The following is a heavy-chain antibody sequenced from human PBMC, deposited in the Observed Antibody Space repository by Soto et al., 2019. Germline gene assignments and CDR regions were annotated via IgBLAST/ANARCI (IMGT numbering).Heavy chain of an antibody. CDR3: VQSRCGGDCLQSYSAHSYYGLDV. J-gene: IGHJ6*02. Sequence: QITLKESGPTLVKPTQTLTLTCTFSGFSLSTTGVGVGWIRQPPGKALEWLALIYWDDDKRYNPSLKSRLTITHDTSKNQVVLTMTNMDPVDTATYYCVQSRCGGDCLQSYSAHSYYGLDVWGQGTTVTVSS. CDR2: IYWDDDK. V-gene: IGHV2-5*02. CDR1: GFSLSTTGVG. D-gene: IGHD2-21*01.